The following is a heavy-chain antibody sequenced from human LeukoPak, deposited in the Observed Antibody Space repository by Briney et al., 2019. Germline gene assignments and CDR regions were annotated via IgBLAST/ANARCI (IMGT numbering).Heavy chain of an antibody. J-gene: IGHJ6*03. Sequence: SETLSPTCAVYGGSFSNYYWSWIRQTPGKGMEWIGEINDSGRINYNPSLMSRVTVSVDTSKNQFSLRLTSVTATDTAVYYCARRWNYGRNYYIDVWGKGATVSVSS. D-gene: IGHD1-7*01. CDR2: INDSGRI. CDR1: GGSFSNYY. V-gene: IGHV4-34*01. CDR3: ARRWNYGRNYYIDV.